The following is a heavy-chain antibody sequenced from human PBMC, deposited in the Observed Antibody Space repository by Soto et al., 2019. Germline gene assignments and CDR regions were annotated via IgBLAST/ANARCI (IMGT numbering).Heavy chain of an antibody. Sequence: SVKVSCKASGGTFSSYAISWVRQAPGQGLEWMGGIIPIFGTANYAQKFQGRVTITADKSTSTAYMELSRLRSEDTAVYYCARDRAELLWFGAYYYYGMDVWGQGTTVTVSS. CDR3: ARDRAELLWFGAYYYYGMDV. J-gene: IGHJ6*02. CDR1: GGTFSSYA. V-gene: IGHV1-69*06. D-gene: IGHD3-10*01. CDR2: IIPIFGTA.